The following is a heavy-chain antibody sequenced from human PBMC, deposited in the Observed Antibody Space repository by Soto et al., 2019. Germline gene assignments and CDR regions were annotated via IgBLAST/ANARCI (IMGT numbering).Heavy chain of an antibody. CDR2: ISYDGSNT. V-gene: IGHV3-30-3*01. Sequence: GGSLRLSCAASGFIFRDYAMHWVRQVPGKGLEWVAVISYDGSNTYYADSMKGRFIISRDNSKNTLYLQLNSLRPEDTAFFYCASAPGQQWLTYYFDYWGQGTLVTVSS. CDR1: GFIFRDYA. D-gene: IGHD6-19*01. CDR3: ASAPGQQWLTYYFDY. J-gene: IGHJ4*02.